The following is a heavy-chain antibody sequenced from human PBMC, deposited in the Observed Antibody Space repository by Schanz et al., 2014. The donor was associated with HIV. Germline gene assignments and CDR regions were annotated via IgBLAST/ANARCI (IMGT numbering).Heavy chain of an antibody. J-gene: IGHJ4*02. CDR2: INHRQGT. CDR3: ARDDDPYYYDNSGYYDRLFDY. CDR1: GGSFTGYY. D-gene: IGHD3-22*01. Sequence: QVQLHQWGAGLLKPSETLSLTCAVYGGSFTGYYWSWIRQSPGKGLEWLRQINHRQGTNYNPSPQSRVTISLVSAESRFSLWLSSVTAADAAVYYCARDDDPYYYDNSGYYDRLFDYWGQGTLVTVSS. V-gene: IGHV4-34*01.